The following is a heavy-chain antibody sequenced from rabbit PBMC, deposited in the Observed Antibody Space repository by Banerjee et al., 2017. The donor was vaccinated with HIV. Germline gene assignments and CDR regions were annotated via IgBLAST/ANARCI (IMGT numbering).Heavy chain of an antibody. J-gene: IGHJ4*01. V-gene: IGHV1S43*01. CDR1: GFDFSSYY. D-gene: IGHD8-1*01. CDR2: IDPVFGST. Sequence: QEQLKESGGGLVQPGGSLKLSCKASGFDFSSYYMSWVRQAPGKGLEWIGYIDPVFGSTYYASWVNGRFTISRSTSLNTVDLKMTSLTVADTATYFCARGTSGSSYFYFNLWGQGTLVTVS. CDR3: ARGTSGSSYFYFNL.